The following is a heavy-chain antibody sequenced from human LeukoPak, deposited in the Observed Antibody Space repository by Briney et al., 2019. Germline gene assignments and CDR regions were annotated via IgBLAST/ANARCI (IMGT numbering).Heavy chain of an antibody. CDR2: ISYDGSNK. D-gene: IGHD2-2*02. V-gene: IGHV3-30-3*01. Sequence: GGSLRLSCAASGFTFSSYAMHWVRQAPGKGLEWVAVISYDGSNKYYADSVKGRFTISRDNSKNTLYLQMHSLRAEDTAVYYCARDHCTSCYNSFDYWGQGTLVTVSS. J-gene: IGHJ4*02. CDR3: ARDHCTSCYNSFDY. CDR1: GFTFSSYA.